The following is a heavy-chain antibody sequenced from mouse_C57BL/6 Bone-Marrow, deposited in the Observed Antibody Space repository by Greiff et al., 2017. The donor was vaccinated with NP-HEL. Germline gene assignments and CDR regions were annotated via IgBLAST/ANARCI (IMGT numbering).Heavy chain of an antibody. D-gene: IGHD1-1*01. CDR3: ARWTTVVPYAMDY. CDR2: INPSSGYT. V-gene: IGHV1-7*01. Sequence: VQRVESGAELAKPGASVKLSCKASGYTFTSYWMHWVKQRPGQGLEWIGYINPSSGYTKYNQKFKDKATLTADKSSSTAYMQLSSLTYEDSAVYYCARWTTVVPYAMDYWGQGTSVTVSS. CDR1: GYTFTSYW. J-gene: IGHJ4*01.